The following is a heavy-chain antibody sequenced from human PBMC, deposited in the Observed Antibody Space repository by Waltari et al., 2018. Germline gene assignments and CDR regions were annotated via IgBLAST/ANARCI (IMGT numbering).Heavy chain of an antibody. CDR3: ARDRGRGLYLDT. V-gene: IGHV4-4*02. D-gene: IGHD2-15*01. Sequence: QLQESGPGLMKPSGTLSLSCAVSVDSVSSSYWWSWFRQSPQTGLEWIGQVHGSGRANYNPSFASRVTVSLDTSNNQFSLEVTSATAADTAVYFCARDRGRGLYLDTWGPGTLVTVSP. CDR1: VDSVSSSYW. CDR2: VHGSGRA. J-gene: IGHJ4*02.